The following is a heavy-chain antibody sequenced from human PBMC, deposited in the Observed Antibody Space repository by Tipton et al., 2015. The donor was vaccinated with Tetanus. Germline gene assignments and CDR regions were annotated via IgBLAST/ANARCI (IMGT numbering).Heavy chain of an antibody. CDR1: GGSSSSFY. J-gene: IGHJ4*02. D-gene: IGHD1-26*01. CDR3: ARGMGAYLN. Sequence: QLVQSGAEVKPSETLSLTCEVSGGSSSSFYWSWIRQAPGKRLESIGYIYSTGATKYNPSLESRVRISIDTSKSQFSMRLSSVTVADTAVYYCARGMGAYLNWGQGTLVTVS. V-gene: IGHV4-59*01. CDR2: IYSTGAT.